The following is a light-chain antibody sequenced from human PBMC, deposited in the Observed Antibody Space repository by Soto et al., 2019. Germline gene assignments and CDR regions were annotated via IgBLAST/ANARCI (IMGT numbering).Light chain of an antibody. CDR2: DVS. CDR3: SSYTSGGNYV. Sequence: QSVLTQPASVSGSPGQSVAISCSGTSSDVAAYNFVSWYQQHPGKAPKLMVFDVSNRPSGVSNRFSGSKSGNTASLTISGLQAEDEADYYCSSYTSGGNYVFGPVTKLT. J-gene: IGLJ1*01. CDR1: SSDVAAYNF. V-gene: IGLV2-14*01.